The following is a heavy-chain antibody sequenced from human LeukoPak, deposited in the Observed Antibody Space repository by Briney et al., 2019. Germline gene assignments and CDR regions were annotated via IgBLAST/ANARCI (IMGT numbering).Heavy chain of an antibody. D-gene: IGHD6-19*01. CDR3: AREWGIAVAGTGIDY. CDR2: IYYSGST. J-gene: IGHJ4*02. CDR1: GGSISSSSYY. Sequence: SETLSLTCTVSGGSISSSSYYWGWIRQPPGKGLEWIGSIYYSGSTYYNPSLKSRVTISVDTSKNQFSLKLSSVTAADTAVYYCAREWGIAVAGTGIDYWGQGTLVTVSS. V-gene: IGHV4-39*07.